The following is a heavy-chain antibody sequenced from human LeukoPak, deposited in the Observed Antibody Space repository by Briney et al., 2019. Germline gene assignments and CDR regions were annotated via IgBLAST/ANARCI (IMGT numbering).Heavy chain of an antibody. J-gene: IGHJ6*03. CDR1: GGSFSSGSYY. Sequence: SETLSLTCTVSGGSFSSGSYYWSWIRQPAGKGLEWIGRIYTSGSTNYNPSLKSRVTISVDTSKNQFSLKLSSVTAADTAVYYCARGRSPITMVRGVKGGNYYYMDVWGKGTTVTVSS. CDR3: ARGRSPITMVRGVKGGNYYYMDV. V-gene: IGHV4-61*02. CDR2: IYTSGST. D-gene: IGHD3-10*01.